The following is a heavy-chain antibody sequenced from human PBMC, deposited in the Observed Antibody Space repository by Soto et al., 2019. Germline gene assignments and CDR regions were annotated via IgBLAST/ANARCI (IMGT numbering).Heavy chain of an antibody. CDR1: GGSISSYY. CDR3: ARSPRYCSSTSCYEGAFDI. CDR2: IYYSGST. J-gene: IGHJ3*02. Sequence: NPSETLSLTCTVSGGSISSYYWSWIRQPPGKGLEWIGYIYYSGSTNYNPSLKSRVTISVDTSKNQFSLKLSSVTAADTAVYYCARSPRYCSSTSCYEGAFDIWGQGTMVTVSS. V-gene: IGHV4-59*01. D-gene: IGHD2-2*01.